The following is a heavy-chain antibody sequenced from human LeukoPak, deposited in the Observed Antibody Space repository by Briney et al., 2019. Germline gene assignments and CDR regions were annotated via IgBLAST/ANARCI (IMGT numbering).Heavy chain of an antibody. J-gene: IGHJ4*02. CDR3: ARELLWFGDLLYFDY. Sequence: GRSLRLSCAASGFTFSSYAMHWVRQAPGKGLEWVAVISYDGSNKYYADSVKGRFTISRDNSKNTLYLQMNSLRAEDTAVYFCARELLWFGDLLYFDYWGQGTLVTVSS. V-gene: IGHV3-30*04. D-gene: IGHD3-10*01. CDR1: GFTFSSYA. CDR2: ISYDGSNK.